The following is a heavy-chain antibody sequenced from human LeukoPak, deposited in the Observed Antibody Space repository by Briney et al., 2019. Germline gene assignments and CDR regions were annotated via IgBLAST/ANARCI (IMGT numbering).Heavy chain of an antibody. CDR1: GFTFSSYS. V-gene: IGHV3-21*01. D-gene: IGHD6-19*01. CDR3: ARDRSTEWLVDYYYYMDV. Sequence: GGSLRLSCAASGFTFSSYSMNWVRKAPGQGLEWVSSISSSSSYIYYADSVKGRFTISRDNAKNSLYLQMNSLRAEDTAVYYCARDRSTEWLVDYYYYMDVWGKGTTVTVSS. J-gene: IGHJ6*03. CDR2: ISSSSSYI.